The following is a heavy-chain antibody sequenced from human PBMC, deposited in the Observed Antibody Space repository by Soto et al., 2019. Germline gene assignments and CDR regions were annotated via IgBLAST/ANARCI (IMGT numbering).Heavy chain of an antibody. V-gene: IGHV4-4*02. D-gene: IGHD4-17*01. CDR3: ARVGSRNYGPNWFDP. CDR1: GGSISSSNW. J-gene: IGHJ5*02. Sequence: SETLSLTCAVSGGSISSSNWRSWVRQPPGKGLEWIGEIYHSGSTNYNPSLKSRVTISVDKSKNQFSLKLSSVTAADTAVYYCARVGSRNYGPNWFDPWGQGTLVTVSS. CDR2: IYHSGST.